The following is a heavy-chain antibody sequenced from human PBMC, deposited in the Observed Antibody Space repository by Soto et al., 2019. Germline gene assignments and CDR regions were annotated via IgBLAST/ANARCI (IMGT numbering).Heavy chain of an antibody. CDR1: GGTFSSYA. CDR2: IIPIFGTA. D-gene: IGHD3-10*01. V-gene: IGHV1-69*13. Sequence: GASVKVSCKASGGTFSSYAISWVRQAPGQGLEWMGGIIPIFGTANYAQKFQGRVTITADESTSTAYMELSSLRSEDTAVYYCARDYYGSGSYYNVTYYYYYGMDVWGQGTTVTVSS. J-gene: IGHJ6*02. CDR3: ARDYYGSGSYYNVTYYYYYGMDV.